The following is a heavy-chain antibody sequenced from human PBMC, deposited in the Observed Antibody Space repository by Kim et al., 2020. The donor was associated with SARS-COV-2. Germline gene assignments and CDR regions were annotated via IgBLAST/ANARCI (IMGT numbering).Heavy chain of an antibody. CDR2: MNHSGST. CDR3: ARGRLLLWFGVLVWDH. V-gene: IGHV4-34*01. J-gene: IGHJ4*02. D-gene: IGHD3-10*01. CDR1: GGSFSSNY. Sequence: SETLSLTCAVYGGSFSSNYWSWIRQPPGKGLEWVGEMNHSGSTNNNSSLKSRVTISVDTSKNQFSLTLSPVTAADTAVYYCARGRLLLWFGVLVWDHWGPGSQVAVSS.